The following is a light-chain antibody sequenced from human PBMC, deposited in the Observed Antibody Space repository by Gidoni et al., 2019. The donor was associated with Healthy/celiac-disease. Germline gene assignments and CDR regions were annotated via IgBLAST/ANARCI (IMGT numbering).Light chain of an antibody. J-gene: IGKJ3*01. CDR2: GAS. Sequence: EIVLTQSPGTLSLSPGERAPLSCRASQRVSSSYLAWYQQKPGQAPRLLIYGASSRAPSIPDRFSGSGSGTDFTLTISRLEPEDFAVYYCQQYGSSPSFTFGPXTKVDIK. CDR3: QQYGSSPSFT. V-gene: IGKV3-20*01. CDR1: QRVSSSY.